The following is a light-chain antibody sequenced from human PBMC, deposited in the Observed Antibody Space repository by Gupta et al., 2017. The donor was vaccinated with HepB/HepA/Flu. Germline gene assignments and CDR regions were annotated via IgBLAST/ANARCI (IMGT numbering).Light chain of an antibody. Sequence: SVLTQPPSVSEAHGQRVTIPCTGTSSNIGADYDVHWYQQLPGTAPKLLIYGNSNRPSGVPDRFSGSKSGTSASLTITGLQAEDEADYYCQSYDSSLSGSVVFGGGTKLTVL. CDR2: GNS. V-gene: IGLV1-40*01. J-gene: IGLJ2*01. CDR1: SSNIGADYD. CDR3: QSYDSSLSGSVV.